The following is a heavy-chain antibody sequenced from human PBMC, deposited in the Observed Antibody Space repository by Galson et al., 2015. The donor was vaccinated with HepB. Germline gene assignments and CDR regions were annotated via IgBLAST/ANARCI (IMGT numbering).Heavy chain of an antibody. J-gene: IGHJ4*02. D-gene: IGHD6-13*01. CDR3: ARDPGIPGIASACGNFDY. Sequence: SVKVSCKASGYTFTSYGISWVRQAPGQGLEWMGWISAYNGNTNYAQKLQGRVTMTTDTSTSTAYMELRSLRSDDTAVYDCARDPGIPGIASACGNFDYWGQRTLVTVSS. CDR2: ISAYNGNT. V-gene: IGHV1-18*04. CDR1: GYTFTSYG.